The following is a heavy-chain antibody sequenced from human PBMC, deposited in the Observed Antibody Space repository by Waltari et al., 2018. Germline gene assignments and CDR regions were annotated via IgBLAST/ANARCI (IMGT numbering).Heavy chain of an antibody. Sequence: QLQLQESGPGLVKPSETLSLTCTVSGGSISSSSYYWGWIRQPPGKGLELIGSIYYSGSTYYNPSLKSRVTISVDTSKNHFSLKLSSVTAADTAVYYCARDWFLEWLPSDAFDIWGQGTMVTVSS. V-gene: IGHV4-39*07. D-gene: IGHD3-3*01. CDR2: IYYSGST. CDR1: GGSISSSSYY. CDR3: ARDWFLEWLPSDAFDI. J-gene: IGHJ3*02.